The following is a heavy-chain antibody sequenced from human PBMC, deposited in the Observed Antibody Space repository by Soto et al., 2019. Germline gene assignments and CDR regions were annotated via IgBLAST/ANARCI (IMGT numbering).Heavy chain of an antibody. CDR3: ARVNSSSWYGLDNWIGYYGMDV. J-gene: IGHJ6*02. V-gene: IGHV4-59*01. D-gene: IGHD6-13*01. CDR1: GGSISSYY. CDR2: IYYSGST. Sequence: PSETLSLTCTVSGGSISSYYWSWIRQPPGKGLEWIGYIYYSGSTNYNPSPKSRVTISVDTSKNQFSLKLSSVTAADTAVYYCARVNSSSWYGLDNWIGYYGMDVWGQGTTVTVSS.